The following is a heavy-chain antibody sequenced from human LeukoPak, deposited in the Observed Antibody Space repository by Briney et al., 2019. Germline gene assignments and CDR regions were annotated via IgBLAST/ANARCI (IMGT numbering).Heavy chain of an antibody. CDR3: ATTPMGHCSSTSCYKSRGAFDI. J-gene: IGHJ3*02. CDR1: GYTFTSYG. V-gene: IGHV1-18*01. CDR2: ISAYNGNT. Sequence: GASVKVSCKASGYTFTSYGISWVRQAPGQGLEWMGWISAYNGNTNYAQKLQGRVTMTTDTSTSTAYMELRSLRSDDTAVYYCATTPMGHCSSTSCYKSRGAFDIWGQGTKVTVSS. D-gene: IGHD2-2*02.